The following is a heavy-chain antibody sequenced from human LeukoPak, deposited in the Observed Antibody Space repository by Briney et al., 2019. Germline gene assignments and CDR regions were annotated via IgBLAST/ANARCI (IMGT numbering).Heavy chain of an antibody. J-gene: IGHJ6*03. Sequence: GGSLRLSCAASGFTFSSYSMNWVRQAPGKGLEWVSYISSSSTIYYSDSVKGRFTISRDNAKNSLYLQMNSLRAEDTAVYYCARRVYSSSWYQDYYYYYMDVWGKGTTVTVSS. CDR1: GFTFSSYS. V-gene: IGHV3-48*01. CDR3: ARRVYSSSWYQDYYYYYMDV. D-gene: IGHD6-13*01. CDR2: ISSSSTI.